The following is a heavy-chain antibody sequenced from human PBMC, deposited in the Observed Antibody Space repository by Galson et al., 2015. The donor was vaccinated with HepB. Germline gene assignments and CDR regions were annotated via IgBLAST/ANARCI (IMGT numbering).Heavy chain of an antibody. J-gene: IGHJ6*02. V-gene: IGHV1-18*01. CDR2: IRAYNGDT. CDR3: ARNDFWSGSHYYGMDV. Sequence: SVKVSCKASGDTFTSEGISWVRQAPGQGLEWMGWIRAYNGDTNYAQEVQGRVTMTTDTSTSTAYMELRSLRSDDTAVYYCARNDFWSGSHYYGMDVWGQGTTVTVS. D-gene: IGHD3-3*01. CDR1: GDTFTSEG.